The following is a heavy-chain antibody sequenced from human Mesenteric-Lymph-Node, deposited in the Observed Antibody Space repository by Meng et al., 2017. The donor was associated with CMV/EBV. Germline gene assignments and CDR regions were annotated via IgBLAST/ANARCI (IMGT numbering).Heavy chain of an antibody. CDR3: GRGRTGSGWKYYFDY. V-gene: IGHV3-49*04. Sequence: GESLKISCAASGFTFSSYAVNWVRQAPGKGLVWVGFVRSKIYGGTREYAASVEGRFTVSRDDSTSIVYLQLNSLKTEDTAVYYCGRGRTGSGWKYYFDYWGRGTLVTVSS. CDR2: VRSKIYGGTR. CDR1: GFTFSSYA. D-gene: IGHD6-19*01. J-gene: IGHJ4*02.